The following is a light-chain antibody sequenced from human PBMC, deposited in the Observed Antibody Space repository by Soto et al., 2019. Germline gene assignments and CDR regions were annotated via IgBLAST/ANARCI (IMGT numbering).Light chain of an antibody. V-gene: IGKV1-33*01. CDR1: QDISNY. Sequence: DIQMTQSPSSLSASVGDRVTITCQAGQDISNYLNWYQQKPGKAPKLLIYDASNLETGVPSRFSGSRSGTDFTFTVSSLQPEDEATYYSHQYDTLPAYTFGLDTKLEI. CDR3: HQYDTLPAYT. J-gene: IGKJ2*01. CDR2: DAS.